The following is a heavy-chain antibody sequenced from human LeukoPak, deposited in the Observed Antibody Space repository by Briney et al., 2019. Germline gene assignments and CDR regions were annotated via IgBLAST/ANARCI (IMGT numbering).Heavy chain of an antibody. J-gene: IGHJ4*02. CDR1: GVSVTTSGVG. CDR2: LYWNDEK. Sequence: SGPTLVNPTHTLTLTCTFSGVSVTTSGVGVGWIRQPPGKALECLALLYWNDEKRYSPSLKSRLTITKDTAKNQVVLTMTNMDPVDTATYYCSHKSVRGVVFDYWGQGALVTVSS. D-gene: IGHD3-10*01. CDR3: SHKSVRGVVFDY. V-gene: IGHV2-5*01.